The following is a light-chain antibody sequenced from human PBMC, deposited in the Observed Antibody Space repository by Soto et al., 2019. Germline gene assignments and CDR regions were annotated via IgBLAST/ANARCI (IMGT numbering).Light chain of an antibody. CDR2: GAS. CDR1: QSISGN. J-gene: IGKJ2*01. CDR3: QQYKNWPYT. Sequence: EIVMTQSPATLSVSPGERATLSCRASQSISGNLAWYQQKPGQAPRLLIYGASTGATGIPARFSGSESGTEFTLTISSLQSEDFAIYYCQQYKNWPYTFGQGTSLEIK. V-gene: IGKV3-15*01.